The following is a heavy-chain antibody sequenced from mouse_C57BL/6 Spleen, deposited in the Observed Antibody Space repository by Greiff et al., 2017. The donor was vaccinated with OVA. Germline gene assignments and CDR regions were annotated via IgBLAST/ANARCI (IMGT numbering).Heavy chain of an antibody. Sequence: EVKVVESGEGLVKPGGSLKLSCAASGFTFSSYAMSWVRQTPEKRLEWVAYISSGGDYIYYADTVKGRFTISRDNARNTLYLQMSSLKSEDTAMYYCTRGGDNGYDGDFDYWGQGTTLTVSS. CDR2: ISSGGDYI. J-gene: IGHJ2*01. D-gene: IGHD2-2*01. V-gene: IGHV5-9-1*02. CDR3: TRGGDNGYDGDFDY. CDR1: GFTFSSYA.